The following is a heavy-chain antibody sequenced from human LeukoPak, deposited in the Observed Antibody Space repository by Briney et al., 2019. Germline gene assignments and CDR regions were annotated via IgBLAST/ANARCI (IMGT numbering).Heavy chain of an antibody. J-gene: IGHJ4*02. CDR1: GFTFSSYG. CDR3: AKDGRITMVRGVIPPEY. D-gene: IGHD3-10*01. V-gene: IGHV3-30*02. Sequence: GGSLRLSCAASGFTFSSYGMHWVRQAPGKGLEWVAFIRYDGSNKYYADSVKGRFTISRDNSKNTLYLQMNSLRAEDTAVYYCAKDGRITMVRGVIPPEYWGQGTLVTVSS. CDR2: IRYDGSNK.